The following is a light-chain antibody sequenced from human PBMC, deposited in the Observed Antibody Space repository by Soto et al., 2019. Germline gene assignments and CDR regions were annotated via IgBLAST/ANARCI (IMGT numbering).Light chain of an antibody. CDR3: QQAYSRPHS. CDR2: TTA. V-gene: IGKV1-39*01. CDR1: QSINNY. Sequence: DIQMTQSPSSLSASVGDRVSITCRTSQSINNYLNWYQQKPGKAPKLLIYTTATLQSGVPSRFSGSGSGTDFTLTISSLQVEDFATYYCQQAYSRPHSFGQGTELAI. J-gene: IGKJ2*01.